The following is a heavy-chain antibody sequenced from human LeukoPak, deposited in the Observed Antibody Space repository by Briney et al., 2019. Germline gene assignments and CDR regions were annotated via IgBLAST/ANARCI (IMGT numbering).Heavy chain of an antibody. D-gene: IGHD3-22*01. J-gene: IGHJ4*02. CDR3: AKDPGDSSGYSDY. Sequence: PGGSLRLSCAASGFTFSSYAMSWVRQAPGKGLEWVSAISGSGGSTYYADSVKGRFTISRDNSKNTLYLQMNSLRAEDTAVYYCAKDPGDSSGYSDYWGQRTLVTVSS. CDR2: ISGSGGST. V-gene: IGHV3-23*01. CDR1: GFTFSSYA.